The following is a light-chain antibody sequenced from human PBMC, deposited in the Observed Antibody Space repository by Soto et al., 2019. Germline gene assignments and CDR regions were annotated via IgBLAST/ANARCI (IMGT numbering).Light chain of an antibody. CDR3: QQYGDSPPWT. Sequence: EIVLTQSPGTLSLSPGERATLSCRASRSVSSNSLAWYQQKPGQAPRLLIYSASSRATGIPGRFSGSGSGADFTLTINRLEPEDFAVYYCQQYGDSPPWTFGQGTKVDIK. CDR1: RSVSSNS. J-gene: IGKJ1*01. CDR2: SAS. V-gene: IGKV3-20*01.